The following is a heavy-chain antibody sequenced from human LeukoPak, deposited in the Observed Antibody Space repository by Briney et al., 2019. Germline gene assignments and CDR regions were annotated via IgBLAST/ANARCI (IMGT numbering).Heavy chain of an antibody. CDR3: ARSGSEMATIAAFDY. CDR1: GFTVSSNY. J-gene: IGHJ4*02. D-gene: IGHD5-24*01. Sequence: PGGSLRLSCAASGFTVSSNYMSWVRQAPGKGLEWVSVNYSGGSTYYADSVKGRFTISRDNSKNTLYLQMNSLRAEDTAVYYCARSGSEMATIAAFDYWGQGALVTVSS. V-gene: IGHV3-53*01. CDR2: NYSGGST.